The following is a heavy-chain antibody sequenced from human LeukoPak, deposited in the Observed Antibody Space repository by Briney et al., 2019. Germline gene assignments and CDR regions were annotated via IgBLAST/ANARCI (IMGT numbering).Heavy chain of an antibody. CDR2: IYYSGST. D-gene: IGHD2-15*01. J-gene: IGHJ5*02. CDR3: ARQGYCSGGSCYSSYLRWFDP. V-gene: IGHV4-39*01. Sequence: SETLSLTCTVSGGSISSSSYYWGWIRQPPGKGLEWIGRIYYSGSTYYNPSLKSRVTISVDTSKNQFSLKLSSVTAADTAVYYCARQGYCSGGSCYSSYLRWFDPWGQGTLVTVSS. CDR1: GGSISSSSYY.